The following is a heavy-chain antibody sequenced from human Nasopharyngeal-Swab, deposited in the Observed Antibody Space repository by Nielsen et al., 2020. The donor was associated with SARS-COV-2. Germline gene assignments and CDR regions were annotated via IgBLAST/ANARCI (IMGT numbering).Heavy chain of an antibody. J-gene: IGHJ4*02. CDR3: ARAGDRFGELLFFDY. D-gene: IGHD3-10*01. Sequence: WVRQAPGQGLEWMGWISAYNGNTNYAQKLQGRVTMTTDTSTGTAYMELRSLRSDDTAVYYRARAGDRFGELLFFDYWGQGNLVTVSS. CDR2: ISAYNGNT. V-gene: IGHV1-18*01.